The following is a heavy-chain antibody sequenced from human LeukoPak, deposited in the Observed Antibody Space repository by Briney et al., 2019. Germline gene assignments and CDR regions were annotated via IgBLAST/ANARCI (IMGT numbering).Heavy chain of an antibody. CDR2: IYPGDSNT. D-gene: IGHD6-25*01. Sequence: GESLKISCKGSGYSFTSYWLAWVRQLPGKGLEWMAIIYPGDSNTIYTPSFQGQVTISADKSISTAYLQWSSLKASDTAMYYCARHESRGYIDWGQGTQVTVSS. J-gene: IGHJ4*02. CDR1: GYSFTSYW. CDR3: ARHESRGYID. V-gene: IGHV5-51*01.